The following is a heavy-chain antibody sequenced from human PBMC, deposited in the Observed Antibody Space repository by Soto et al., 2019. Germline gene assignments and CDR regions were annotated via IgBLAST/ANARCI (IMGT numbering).Heavy chain of an antibody. CDR3: ARAPPAGTFWSGYFYYFDY. J-gene: IGHJ4*02. V-gene: IGHV1-46*01. CDR2: INPSGGST. Sequence: ASVKVSGEASGYTFTSYYIHWVRQAPGQGLEWMGIINPSGGSTSYAQKFQGRVTMTRDTSTSTVYMELSSLRSEDTAVYYCARAPPAGTFWSGYFYYFDYWGQGTLVTVSS. D-gene: IGHD3-3*01. CDR1: GYTFTSYY.